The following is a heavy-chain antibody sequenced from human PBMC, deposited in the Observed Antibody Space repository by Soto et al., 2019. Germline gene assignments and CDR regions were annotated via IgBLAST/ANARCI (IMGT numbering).Heavy chain of an antibody. CDR1: GGTFSSYA. CDR3: ARGSGGYNLNFLSY. CDR2: IIPIFGTA. V-gene: IGHV1-69*13. D-gene: IGHD5-12*01. Sequence: GASVKVSCKASGGTFSSYAISWVRQAPGQGLEWMGGIIPIFGTANYAQKFQGRVTITADESTSTAYMELSSLRYEDTAVYYCARGSGGYNLNFLSYWGQGTLVTVSS. J-gene: IGHJ4*02.